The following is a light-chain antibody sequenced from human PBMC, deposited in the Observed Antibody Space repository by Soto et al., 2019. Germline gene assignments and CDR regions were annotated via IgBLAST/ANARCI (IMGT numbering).Light chain of an antibody. CDR2: GAS. CDR1: QTVTSNY. Sequence: EIVLTQSPGTLSLSPGERATLSCRASQTVTSNYVAWYQQKPGQAPRLLIYGASRRAADTPDRFSGSGSGTDFTLTISRLEPEDFVVYHCLRYGSSPWTFGQGTKVEI. CDR3: LRYGSSPWT. J-gene: IGKJ1*01. V-gene: IGKV3-20*01.